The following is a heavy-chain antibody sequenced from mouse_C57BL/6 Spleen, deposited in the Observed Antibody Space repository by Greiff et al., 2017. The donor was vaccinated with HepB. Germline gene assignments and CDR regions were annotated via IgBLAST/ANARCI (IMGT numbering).Heavy chain of an antibody. CDR2: ISYDGSN. Sequence: EVQLQQSGPGLVKPSQSLSLTCSVTGYSITSGYYWNWIRQFPGNKLEWMGYISYDGSNNYNPSLKNRISITRDTSKNQFFLKLNSVTTEDTATYYCARDGGIYDGYYDYFDYWGQGTTLTVSS. V-gene: IGHV3-6*01. CDR1: GYSITSGYY. CDR3: ARDGGIYDGYYDYFDY. D-gene: IGHD2-3*01. J-gene: IGHJ2*01.